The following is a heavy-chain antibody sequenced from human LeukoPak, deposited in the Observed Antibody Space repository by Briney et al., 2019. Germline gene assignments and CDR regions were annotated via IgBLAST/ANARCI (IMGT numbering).Heavy chain of an antibody. Sequence: GRSLRLSCAASGFTFSSYSMSWVRQAPGKGLEWVANIKQDGSEKYYVDSVKGRFTISRDNAKNSLYLQMNSLRAEDTAVYYCARGGYCSSTSCYLGAFDIWGQGTMVTVSS. J-gene: IGHJ3*02. D-gene: IGHD2-2*01. CDR2: IKQDGSEK. CDR3: ARGGYCSSTSCYLGAFDI. CDR1: GFTFSSYS. V-gene: IGHV3-7*01.